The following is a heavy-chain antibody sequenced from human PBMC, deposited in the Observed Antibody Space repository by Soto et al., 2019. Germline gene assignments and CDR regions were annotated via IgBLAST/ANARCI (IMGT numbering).Heavy chain of an antibody. J-gene: IGHJ1*01. V-gene: IGHV1-3*01. CDR3: ARDRGYCSGGSCLTSPRFQH. D-gene: IGHD2-15*01. Sequence: QVPLVQPGAEVKKPGASVKVSCKASGYTFTSYAMHWVRQAPGQRLEWMGWINAGNGNTKYSQKFQGRVTITRDTSASTAYMELSSLRSEDTAVYYCARDRGYCSGGSCLTSPRFQHWGQGTLVTVSS. CDR2: INAGNGNT. CDR1: GYTFTSYA.